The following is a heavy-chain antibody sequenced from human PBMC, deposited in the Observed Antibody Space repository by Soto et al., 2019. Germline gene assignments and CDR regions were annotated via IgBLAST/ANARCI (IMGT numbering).Heavy chain of an antibody. CDR1: GGSVRAPDW. D-gene: IGHD2-15*01. V-gene: IGHV4-4*02. J-gene: IGHJ5*01. CDR3: ARVRQGCSANSCYFDP. CDR2: VHISGHS. Sequence: SETLSLTCTLSGGSVRAPDWWNWVRQSPDKGLEWIAEVHISGHSNYNPSLRSRVSVSIDSSKNQFYLNLNSVTAADTAIYYCARVRQGCSANSCYFDPWGQGTQVTVSS.